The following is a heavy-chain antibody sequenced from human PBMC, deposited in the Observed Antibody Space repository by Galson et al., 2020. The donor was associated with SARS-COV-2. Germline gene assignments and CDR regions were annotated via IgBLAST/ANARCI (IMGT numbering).Heavy chain of an antibody. D-gene: IGHD6-19*01. CDR1: GFTFSSYG. CDR3: ARDLAVAEPDDY. J-gene: IGHJ4*02. CDR2: IWYAGSNK. V-gene: IGHV3-33*01. Sequence: GESLKISCAASGFTFSSYGMHWVRQAPGKGLEWVAVIWYAGSNKYYADSVKGRFTISRDNSKNTLYLQMNSLRAEDTAVYYCARDLAVAEPDDYWGQGTLVTVSS.